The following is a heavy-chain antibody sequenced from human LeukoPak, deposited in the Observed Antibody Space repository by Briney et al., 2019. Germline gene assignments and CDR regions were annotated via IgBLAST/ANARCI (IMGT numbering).Heavy chain of an antibody. J-gene: IGHJ4*02. CDR1: GFTFSSNE. D-gene: IGHD3-3*01. Sequence: GGSLRLSCAASGFTFSSNEMNWVRQAPGKGLEWVSYISSSGSTIYYADSVKGRFTISRDNAKNSLYPQMNSLRAEDTAVYYCARDGKDYDFWSGQHYFDYWGQGTLVTVSS. CDR2: ISSSGSTI. CDR3: ARDGKDYDFWSGQHYFDY. V-gene: IGHV3-48*03.